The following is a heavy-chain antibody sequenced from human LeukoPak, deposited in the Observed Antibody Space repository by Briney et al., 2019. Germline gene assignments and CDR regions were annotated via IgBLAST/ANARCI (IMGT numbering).Heavy chain of an antibody. CDR1: GYTFTGYY. D-gene: IGHD2-2*01. V-gene: IGHV1-2*02. J-gene: IGHJ6*03. CDR2: INPNSGGT. CDR3: ARGPLSSTSTSVYYYYMDV. Sequence: GASVKVSCNASGYTFTGYYMHWVRQAPGQGLGWMGWINPNSGGTNYAQKFQGRVTMTRDTSISTAYMELSRLRSDDTAVYYCARGPLSSTSTSVYYYYMDVWGKGTTVTVSS.